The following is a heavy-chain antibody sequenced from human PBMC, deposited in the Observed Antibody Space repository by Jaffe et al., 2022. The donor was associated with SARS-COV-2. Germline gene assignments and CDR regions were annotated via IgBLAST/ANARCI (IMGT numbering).Heavy chain of an antibody. J-gene: IGHJ4*02. CDR1: GGSITGITYY. D-gene: IGHD3-22*01. CDR2: IFYTGTT. V-gene: IGHV4-39*01. Sequence: QLQLQESGPGLVKPSETLSLTCTVSGGSITGITYYWAWIRQPPGKGLEWIGSIFYTGTTYNNPSLKSRVAISVDTLKNQFSLKLNSVTAADTAVYYCAREPYYYDFSGFYSLGPEAYWGQGTLVTVSS. CDR3: AREPYYYDFSGFYSLGPEAY.